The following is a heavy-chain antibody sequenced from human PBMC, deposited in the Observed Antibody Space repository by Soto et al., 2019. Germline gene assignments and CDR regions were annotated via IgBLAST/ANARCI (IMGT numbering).Heavy chain of an antibody. D-gene: IGHD6-25*01. V-gene: IGHV5-51*01. CDR1: GYSFTSYW. CDR2: IYPGDSDT. Sequence: PGEALKISCEGSGYSFTSYWIGWVRQMPGKGLEWMGIIYPGDSDTRYSPSFQGQVTISADKSISTAYLQWSSLKASDAAMYYVARPPFPRPPYYFDYWGQGTLVTVSS. J-gene: IGHJ4*02. CDR3: ARPPFPRPPYYFDY.